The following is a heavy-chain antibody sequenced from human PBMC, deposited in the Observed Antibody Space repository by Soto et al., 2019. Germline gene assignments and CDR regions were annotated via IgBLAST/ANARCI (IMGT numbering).Heavy chain of an antibody. CDR3: ARTDFWSGYKGMDV. CDR2: INPIFGTA. V-gene: IGHV1-69*13. Sequence: GASVKVSCKASGGTFSSYAISWVRQAPGQGLEWMGGINPIFGTANYAQKFQGRVTITADESTSTAYMELSSLRSEDTAVYYCARTDFWSGYKGMDVWGQGTTVTVSS. D-gene: IGHD3-3*01. CDR1: GGTFSSYA. J-gene: IGHJ6*02.